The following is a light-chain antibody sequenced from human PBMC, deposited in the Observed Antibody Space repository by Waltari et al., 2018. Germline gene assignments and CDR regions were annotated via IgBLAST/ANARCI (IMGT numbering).Light chain of an antibody. CDR1: SLRRFS. CDR3: NSRDNSNTWV. Sequence: SSELTQDPAVSVVLGQTVRIQGQGDSLRRFSAACYQKRPEQAPILGIYGKVHRPSGIPDRFSGSHSGNTASLTITGAQAEDEADYYCNSRDNSNTWVFGGGTRLTVV. CDR2: GKV. V-gene: IGLV3-19*01. J-gene: IGLJ3*02.